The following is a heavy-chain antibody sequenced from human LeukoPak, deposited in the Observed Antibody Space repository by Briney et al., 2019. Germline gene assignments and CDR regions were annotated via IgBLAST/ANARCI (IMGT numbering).Heavy chain of an antibody. J-gene: IGHJ4*02. CDR1: GFAFDSYA. V-gene: IGHV3-23*01. D-gene: IGHD3-10*01. Sequence: GGSLRLSCAASGFAFDSYAMSWVRQAPGKGLEWVSAISPGGSDTYYADSVRGRLTISRDNSKNTLYLQMSSLRAEDSAVYYCAKRGGYETMAAFDYWGQGTLVTVSS. CDR3: AKRGGYETMAAFDY. CDR2: ISPGGSDT.